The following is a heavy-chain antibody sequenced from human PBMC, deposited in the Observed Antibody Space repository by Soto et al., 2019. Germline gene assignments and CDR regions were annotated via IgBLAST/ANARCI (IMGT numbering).Heavy chain of an antibody. V-gene: IGHV3-23*01. CDR1: GLTFSSYA. Sequence: EVQLLESGGGLVQPGGSLRLSCAASGLTFSSYAMSWVRQAPGKGLEWVSAISGSGGSTFYADSVKGRFTISRDNSKNTLFFQMNSLRAEDTAIYYFAGRIAVAGTLAYWGQGTLVTVSS. CDR3: AGRIAVAGTLAY. CDR2: ISGSGGST. J-gene: IGHJ4*02. D-gene: IGHD6-19*01.